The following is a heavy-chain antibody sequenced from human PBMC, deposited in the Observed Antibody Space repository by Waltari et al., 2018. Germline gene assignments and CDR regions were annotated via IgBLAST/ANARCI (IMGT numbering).Heavy chain of an antibody. V-gene: IGHV4-39*07. CDR1: GGSISSRSYY. CDR3: ARDLIAARSFDY. J-gene: IGHJ4*02. D-gene: IGHD6-6*01. CDR2: IYYSGST. Sequence: QLQLQESGPGLVKPSETLYLTCTVAGGSISSRSYYWGWIRQPPGKGLEWIGSIYYSGSTYNNPSLHSRVTISVDTSKNQCSLKLSPVPAADTAVYYCARDLIAARSFDYWGQGTLVTVSS.